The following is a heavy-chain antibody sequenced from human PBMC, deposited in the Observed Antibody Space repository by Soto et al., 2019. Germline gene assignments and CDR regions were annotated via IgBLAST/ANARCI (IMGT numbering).Heavy chain of an antibody. Sequence: ASVKVSCKASGYTFTSYGISWVRQAPGQGLEWMGWISAYNGNTNYAQKLQGRVTMATGTSTSTAYMELRSLRSDDTAVYYCARDRGYGWLWGMDVWGQGTTVTVSS. J-gene: IGHJ6*02. CDR2: ISAYNGNT. D-gene: IGHD6-19*01. CDR1: GYTFTSYG. CDR3: ARDRGYGWLWGMDV. V-gene: IGHV1-18*01.